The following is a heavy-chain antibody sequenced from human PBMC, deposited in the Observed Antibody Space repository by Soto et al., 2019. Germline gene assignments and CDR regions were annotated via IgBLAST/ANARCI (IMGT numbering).Heavy chain of an antibody. CDR2: IYYSGST. CDR3: ARPRSGWEQGSFDI. D-gene: IGHD6-19*01. J-gene: IGHJ3*02. CDR1: GGSISSSSYY. V-gene: IGHV4-39*01. Sequence: QLQLQESGPGLVKPSETLSLTCTVSGGSISSSSYYWGWIRQPPGKGLEWIGSIYYSGSTYYNPSLKSRVTISVDTSKNQFSLKLSSVTAADTAVYYCARPRSGWEQGSFDIWGQGTMVTVSS.